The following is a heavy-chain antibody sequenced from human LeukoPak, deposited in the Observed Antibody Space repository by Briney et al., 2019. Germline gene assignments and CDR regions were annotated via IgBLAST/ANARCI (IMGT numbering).Heavy chain of an antibody. CDR3: ARAGNVQPGLVGSEPSPNYYYYYMDV. D-gene: IGHD6-6*01. CDR2: MNPNSGNT. Sequence: ASVKVSCKASGYTFTSYDINWVRQATGQGLEWMGWMNPNSGNTGYAQKFQGRVTMTRNTSISTAYMELSSLRSEDTAVYYCARAGNVQPGLVGSEPSPNYYYYYMDVWGKGTTVTVSS. CDR1: GYTFTSYD. J-gene: IGHJ6*03. V-gene: IGHV1-8*01.